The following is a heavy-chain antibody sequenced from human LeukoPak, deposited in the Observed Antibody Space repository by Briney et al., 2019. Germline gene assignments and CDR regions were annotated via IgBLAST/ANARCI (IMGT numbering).Heavy chain of an antibody. CDR1: GYTFTGYY. CDR3: ARAYYYDSSGYYDAFDI. D-gene: IGHD3-22*01. V-gene: IGHV1-2*02. J-gene: IGHJ3*02. Sequence: ASVKVSCKASGYTFTGYYMHWVRQAPGQGLEWMGWINPNSGGTNYAQKFQGRVIMTRDTSISTAYMELSRLRSDDTAVYYCARAYYYDSSGYYDAFDIWGQGTMVTVSS. CDR2: INPNSGGT.